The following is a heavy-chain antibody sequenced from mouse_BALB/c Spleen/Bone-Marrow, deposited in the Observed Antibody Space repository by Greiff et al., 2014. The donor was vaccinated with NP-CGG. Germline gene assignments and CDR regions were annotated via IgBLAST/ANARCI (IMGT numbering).Heavy chain of an antibody. Sequence: EVQLVESGPELVKPGASVKISCKASGYTFTDSNMHWVKQSHGKSLEWIGYIYPYNGGTVYNQKFKSKATLTVDNSSSTANMEPRSMTSEDSAVYDCARDSAYGYYRGLAYWGQGTLVTVSA. CDR1: GYTFTDSN. CDR2: IYPYNGGT. J-gene: IGHJ3*01. CDR3: ARDSAYGYYRGLAY. D-gene: IGHD2-3*01. V-gene: IGHV1S29*02.